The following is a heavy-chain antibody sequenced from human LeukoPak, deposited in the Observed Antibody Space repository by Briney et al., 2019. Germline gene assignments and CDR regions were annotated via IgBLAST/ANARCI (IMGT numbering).Heavy chain of an antibody. D-gene: IGHD6-19*01. V-gene: IGHV3-23*01. Sequence: PGGSLRLSCAASGFTFANYPMTWVRQAPGKGLEWVSAIRASDGSTFYADSVKGRFTISRDSSKNTLYLQMNSLRAEDTAVYYCAKLTSGWFEDFWGQGTLVTVSS. CDR1: GFTFANYP. CDR2: IRASDGST. J-gene: IGHJ4*02. CDR3: AKLTSGWFEDF.